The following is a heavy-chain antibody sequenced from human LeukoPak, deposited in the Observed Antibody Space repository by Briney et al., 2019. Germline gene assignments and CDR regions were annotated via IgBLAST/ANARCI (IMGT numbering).Heavy chain of an antibody. D-gene: IGHD4-23*01. Sequence: SETLSLTCTVSGGSISSSSYYWGWIRQPPGKGLEWIGSSYYSGSTYYNPSLKSRVTISVDTSKNRFSLKLSSVTAADTAVYYCARSLEYGGNSPPFPDYWGQGTLVTVSS. CDR3: ARSLEYGGNSPPFPDY. V-gene: IGHV4-39*01. J-gene: IGHJ4*02. CDR1: GGSISSSSYY. CDR2: SYYSGST.